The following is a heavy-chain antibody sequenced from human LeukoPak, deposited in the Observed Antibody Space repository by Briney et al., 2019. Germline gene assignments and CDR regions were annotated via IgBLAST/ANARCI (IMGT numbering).Heavy chain of an antibody. CDR1: GGSISSYY. V-gene: IGHV4-4*07. CDR3: ARGAGLRYFDY. CDR2: IYTSGST. Sequence: SETLSLTCTVSGGSISSYYWSWIRQPAGKGLAWIGRIYTSGSTNYNPSLKNRVTMSVDTAKNQLSLNLSSVTAADTAVYYCARGAGLRYFDYWGQGTLVTVSS. J-gene: IGHJ4*02.